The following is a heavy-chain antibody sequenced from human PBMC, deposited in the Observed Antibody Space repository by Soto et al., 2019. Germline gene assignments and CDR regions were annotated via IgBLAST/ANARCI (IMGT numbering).Heavy chain of an antibody. CDR2: IYYSGST. CDR3: AVSIGARYFDY. D-gene: IGHD6-6*01. CDR1: GGSISSGDYY. J-gene: IGHJ4*02. Sequence: SETLSLTCTVSGGSISSGDYYWSWIRQPPGKGLEWIGYIYYSGSTYYNPSLKSRVTISVDTSKNQFSLKLSSVTAADTAVYYCAVSIGARYFDYWGQGTLVPVSS. V-gene: IGHV4-30-4*01.